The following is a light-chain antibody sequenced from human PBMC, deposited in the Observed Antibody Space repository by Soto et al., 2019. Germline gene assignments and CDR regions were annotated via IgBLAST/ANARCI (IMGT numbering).Light chain of an antibody. Sequence: DIQMTQSPSSLSATVGDRVTITCRASQSISSYLNWYQQKPGKAPNLLIYGASSLQSGVPSSFSGSGSGTYFTLTISSLQPEDFATYYCQQSYCTPLTFGGGTKVEIK. CDR2: GAS. CDR3: QQSYCTPLT. CDR1: QSISSY. J-gene: IGKJ4*01. V-gene: IGKV1-39*01.